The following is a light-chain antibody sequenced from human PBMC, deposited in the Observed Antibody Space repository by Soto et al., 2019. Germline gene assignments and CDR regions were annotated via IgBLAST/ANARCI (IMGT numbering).Light chain of an antibody. CDR3: CSYAGSSTFFYV. J-gene: IGLJ1*01. Sequence: QSALTHPASVSGAPGQSITSSCTGTSSDVGSYNLVSWYQQHTGKAPKLMIYEGSKRPSVVSNRSSGSKSGNTASLTISGLQAEDEADYYCCSYAGSSTFFYVLGTGTKVTVL. CDR1: SSDVGSYNL. CDR2: EGS. V-gene: IGLV2-23*03.